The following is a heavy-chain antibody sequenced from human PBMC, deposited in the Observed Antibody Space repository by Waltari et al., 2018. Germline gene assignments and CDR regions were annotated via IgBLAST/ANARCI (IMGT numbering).Heavy chain of an antibody. V-gene: IGHV4-4*02. D-gene: IGHD2-15*01. CDR1: GDSVTTHNW. J-gene: IGHJ4*02. CDR3: ARDRGRGLYLDV. Sequence: QLQESGPGLVKPSGTLSLSCAVPGDSVTTHNWWSWVRQSPQRGLEWIGQVLSTGKTNYSPSVASRVTMSLDASNNQFSLKVTSATAADTAVYYCARDRGRGLYLDVWGPGTLVTVSP. CDR2: VLSTGKT.